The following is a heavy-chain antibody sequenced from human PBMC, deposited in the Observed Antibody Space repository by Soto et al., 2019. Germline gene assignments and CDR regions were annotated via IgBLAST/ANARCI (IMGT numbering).Heavy chain of an antibody. V-gene: IGHV3-74*01. D-gene: IGHD6-6*01. CDR3: ARDARYYYMDV. J-gene: IGHJ6*03. CDR2: INNDGSST. CDR1: GFTFSSYW. Sequence: EVQLVESGGGLVQPGGSLRLSCSASGFTFSSYWMHWVRQAPGKGLVWASHINNDGSSTIYADSVRGRFTISRDNAKNTLYLEMNGLRAEDTAVYFCARDARYYYMDVWGKGTTVTVSS.